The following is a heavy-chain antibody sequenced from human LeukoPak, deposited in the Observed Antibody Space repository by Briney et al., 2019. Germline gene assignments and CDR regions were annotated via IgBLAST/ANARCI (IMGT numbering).Heavy chain of an antibody. Sequence: SVKVSCKASGGTFISYAISWVRQAPGQGREGMGRSIPIFGTANYAQKFQGRVTITTDESTSTAYMELSSLRSEDTAVYYCARQFYGSGSFSEYFQHWGQGTLVTVSS. CDR3: ARQFYGSGSFSEYFQH. CDR1: GGTFISYA. V-gene: IGHV1-69*05. CDR2: SIPIFGTA. D-gene: IGHD3-10*01. J-gene: IGHJ1*01.